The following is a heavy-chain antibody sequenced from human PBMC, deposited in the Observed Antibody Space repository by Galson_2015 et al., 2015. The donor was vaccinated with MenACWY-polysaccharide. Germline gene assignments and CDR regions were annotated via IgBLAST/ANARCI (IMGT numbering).Heavy chain of an antibody. V-gene: IGHV3-23*01. Sequence: SLRLSCAASGFTFTSYAMSWVRQAPGKGPEWVSAIRSSGANTYYADSVKGRFTISRDNSKNTLYLQINSLRAEDTAVYYCAKDSTDFWSVAGRFDHWGQGTLVTVSS. J-gene: IGHJ5*02. CDR2: IRSSGANT. CDR1: GFTFTSYA. D-gene: IGHD3-3*01. CDR3: AKDSTDFWSVAGRFDH.